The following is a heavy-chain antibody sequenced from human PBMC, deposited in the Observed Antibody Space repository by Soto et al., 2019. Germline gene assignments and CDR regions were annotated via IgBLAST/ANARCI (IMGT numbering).Heavy chain of an antibody. J-gene: IGHJ4*02. D-gene: IGHD3-22*01. CDR2: IWHDGSEK. CDR1: GFMLSAYG. CDR3: ARSPESYDSDGYPLQ. Sequence: PGGSLRLSCVGSGFMLSAYGMHWVRQAPGKGLEWVAVIWHDGSEKYYADSVRGRFTISRDTSKNTLYLQMNSLRVEDTAVYYCARSPESYDSDGYPLQWGQGALVTVSS. V-gene: IGHV3-33*01.